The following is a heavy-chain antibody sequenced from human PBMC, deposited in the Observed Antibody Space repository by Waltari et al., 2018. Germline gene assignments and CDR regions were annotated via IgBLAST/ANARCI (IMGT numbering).Heavy chain of an antibody. D-gene: IGHD6-19*01. V-gene: IGHV3-7*01. Sequence: EVQLVESGGGLVQPGGSLRLSCSASGFNSSTYWMTWVRQAPGGGMEGVANIKQDGSAKYNVESVRGPSTISTDNANNSLFLQINSLRDDDTAVYYCVTDVSGWYVNWGQGTSVTVSS. CDR3: VTDVSGWYVN. CDR2: IKQDGSAK. J-gene: IGHJ4*02. CDR1: GFNSSTYW.